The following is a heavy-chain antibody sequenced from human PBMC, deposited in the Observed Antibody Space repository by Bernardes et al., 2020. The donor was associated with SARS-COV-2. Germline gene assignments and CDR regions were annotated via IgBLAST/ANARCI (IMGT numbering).Heavy chain of an antibody. CDR3: ARGSVEVAAPWHYGMDV. Sequence: GGSLRLSCATSGFNFRNFGMHWVRQAPGKGLEWVAVIWYDGSKKLYADSVKGRFSVSRDNSKSTLYVEMNSVRVEDTAIYYCARGSVEVAAPWHYGMDVWGQGTTVTVSS. J-gene: IGHJ6*02. V-gene: IGHV3-33*01. CDR2: IWYDGSKK. D-gene: IGHD2-15*01. CDR1: GFNFRNFG.